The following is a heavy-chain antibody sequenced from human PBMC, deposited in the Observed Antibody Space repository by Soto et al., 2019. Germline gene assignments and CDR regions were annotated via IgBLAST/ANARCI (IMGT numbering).Heavy chain of an antibody. CDR1: GDSVSSNSAA. V-gene: IGHV6-1*01. CDR3: AGAGMDLLGPRRGSAP. CDR2: TYYRSKWYN. Sequence: SQTLSLTCAISGDSVSSNSAAWNWIRQSPSRGLEWLGRTYYRSKWYNDYAVSVKSRITINPDTSKNQFSLQLNSVTPQAPAVFFCAGAGMDLLGPRRGSAPRAKGTRVTVSP. D-gene: IGHD1-26*01. J-gene: IGHJ5*02.